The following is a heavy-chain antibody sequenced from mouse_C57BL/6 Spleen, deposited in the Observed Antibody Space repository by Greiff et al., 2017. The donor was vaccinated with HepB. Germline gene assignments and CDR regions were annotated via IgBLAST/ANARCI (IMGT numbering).Heavy chain of an antibody. CDR3: ARPYDYDGVFDY. CDR1: GYSFTGYY. J-gene: IGHJ2*01. Sequence: VQLKQSGPELVKPGASVKISCKASGYSFTGYYMNWVKQSPEKSLEWIGEINPSTGGTTYNQKFKAKATLTVDKSSSTAYMQLKSLTSEDSAVYYCARPYDYDGVFDYWGQGTTLTVSS. CDR2: INPSTGGT. D-gene: IGHD2-4*01. V-gene: IGHV1-42*01.